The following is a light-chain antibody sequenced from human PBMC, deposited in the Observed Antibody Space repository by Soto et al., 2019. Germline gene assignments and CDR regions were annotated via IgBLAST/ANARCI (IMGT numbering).Light chain of an antibody. CDR2: GVS. Sequence: EIVLTQSPGTLSLSPGERATLTCTASQSVTSSSLAWYQQKPGQAPRLLFFGVSNRAAGVPDRFGGSGSGTDFTLTISRLEPEDFAVYYCQQYGGSPLTFGGGTKV. V-gene: IGKV3-20*01. CDR1: QSVTSSS. J-gene: IGKJ4*01. CDR3: QQYGGSPLT.